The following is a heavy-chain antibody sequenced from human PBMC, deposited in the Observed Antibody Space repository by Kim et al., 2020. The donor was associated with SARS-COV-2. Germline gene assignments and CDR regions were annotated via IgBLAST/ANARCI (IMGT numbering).Heavy chain of an antibody. Sequence: GRFTISRDNSKNTLYLQMNSLRAEDTAVYYCAKELGVTMTPEGGPDAFDIWGQGTMVTVSS. V-gene: IGHV3-23*01. D-gene: IGHD3-22*01. J-gene: IGHJ3*02. CDR3: AKELGVTMTPEGGPDAFDI.